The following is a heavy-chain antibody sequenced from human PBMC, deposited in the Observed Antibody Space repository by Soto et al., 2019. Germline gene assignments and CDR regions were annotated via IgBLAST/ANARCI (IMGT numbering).Heavy chain of an antibody. V-gene: IGHV4-59*01. Sequence: SDTPSLTFSVSGCPINSYYWSSIRQLPGKGLEWIGYIYYSGSTNYNPSLQSRVTISVDTSKNQFSLKLSSVTAADTAVYYCARLGYCSSTSCYVLILDYWGQGTLVTVS. D-gene: IGHD2-2*01. J-gene: IGHJ4*02. CDR1: GCPINSYY. CDR3: ARLGYCSSTSCYVLILDY. CDR2: IYYSGST.